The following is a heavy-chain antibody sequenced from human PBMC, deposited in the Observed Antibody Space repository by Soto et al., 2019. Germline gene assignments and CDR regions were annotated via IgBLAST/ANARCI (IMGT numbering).Heavy chain of an antibody. CDR3: ARAISGYVT. Sequence: QVQLVQSGAEVKKPGASVKVSCKASGITSTTYAIHWVRQAPGQGLEWMGWINTGNGNTRYSQRFLGRVSLTTDTSTSTASMDLSSVTSEDTAVYYCARAISGYVTWGQGTLITVSS. CDR1: GITSTTYA. D-gene: IGHD5-12*01. J-gene: IGHJ5*02. V-gene: IGHV1-3*04. CDR2: INTGNGNT.